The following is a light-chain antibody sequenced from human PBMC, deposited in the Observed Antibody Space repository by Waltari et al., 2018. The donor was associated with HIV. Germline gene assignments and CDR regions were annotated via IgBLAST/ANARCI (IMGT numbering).Light chain of an antibody. CDR2: GAS. CDR3: QQYGNSPVT. J-gene: IGKJ4*01. Sequence: EIPLTQSPGTLSLSPGARVTLSCRASQNITSSYLAWYQQKPGQPPRLLIFGASTRATGIGDRFSGSGSGTDFTLSISRLEPKDYAVYFCQQYGNSPVTFGGGTTVEIK. V-gene: IGKV3-20*01. CDR1: QNITSSY.